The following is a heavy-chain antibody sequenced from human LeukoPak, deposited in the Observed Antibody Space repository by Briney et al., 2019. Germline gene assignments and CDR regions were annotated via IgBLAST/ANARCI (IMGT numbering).Heavy chain of an antibody. CDR1: GGTFSSYA. J-gene: IGHJ4*02. CDR2: IIPILGIA. Sequence: SVKVSCKASGGTFSSYAISWVRRAPGQGLEWMGRIIPILGIANYAQKFQGRVTITADKSTSTAYMELRSLSSDDTAVYYCARDDGYGWWGYYWGQGTLITVSS. V-gene: IGHV1-69*04. CDR3: ARDDGYGWWGYY. D-gene: IGHD3-10*01.